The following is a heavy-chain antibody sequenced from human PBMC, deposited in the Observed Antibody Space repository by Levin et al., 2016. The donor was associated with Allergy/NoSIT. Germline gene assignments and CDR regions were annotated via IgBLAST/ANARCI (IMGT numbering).Heavy chain of an antibody. CDR2: MNPYSGNT. D-gene: IGHD2-2*01. CDR1: GYTFTIYD. CDR3: ARAIRDCSSSISCSYYFDN. J-gene: IGHJ4*02. V-gene: IGHV1-8*01. Sequence: ASVKVSCKASGYTFTIYDINWVRQATGQGLEWVGWMNPYSGNTGYAQKFQGRVTMTRNTSISTAYMELSSLRSEDTAVYYCARAIRDCSSSISCSYYFDNVGPGNPGHRLL.